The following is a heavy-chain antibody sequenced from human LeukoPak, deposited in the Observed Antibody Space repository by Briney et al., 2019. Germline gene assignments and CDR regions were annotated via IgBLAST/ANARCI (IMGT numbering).Heavy chain of an antibody. CDR2: IKQDGSEK. Sequence: GGSLRLSCAASGFTFSSYWMSWVRQAPGKGLEWVANIKQDGSEKYYVDSVKGRFTISRDNAKNSLYPQMNSLRAEDTAVYYCARDGYRYDFWSGYQYYYYYGMDVWGQGTTVTVSS. J-gene: IGHJ6*02. D-gene: IGHD3-3*01. CDR3: ARDGYRYDFWSGYQYYYYYGMDV. V-gene: IGHV3-7*03. CDR1: GFTFSSYW.